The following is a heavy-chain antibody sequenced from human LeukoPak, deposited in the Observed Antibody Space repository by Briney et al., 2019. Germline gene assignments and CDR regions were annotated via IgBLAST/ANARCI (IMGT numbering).Heavy chain of an antibody. CDR1: GFTFKSYG. V-gene: IGHV3-30*18. CDR2: ISFDGGNE. J-gene: IGHJ6*04. Sequence: GGSLRLSCAASGFTFKSYGTHWVRQAPGKGLEWVAVISFDGGNEYYADSVKGRFSISRDKSNNTLYLQMSSLRAEDTAVYYCAKGLSRVRGLTYYGMDVWGRGTTVAVSS. D-gene: IGHD3-10*01. CDR3: AKGLSRVRGLTYYGMDV.